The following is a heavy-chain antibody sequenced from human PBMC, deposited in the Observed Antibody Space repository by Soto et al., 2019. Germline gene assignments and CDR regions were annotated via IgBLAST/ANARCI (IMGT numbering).Heavy chain of an antibody. V-gene: IGHV3-30*18. J-gene: IGHJ4*02. CDR3: AKDQDYYDSSGYLSTYYFDY. CDR1: GFTFSSYG. D-gene: IGHD3-22*01. CDR2: ISYDGSNK. Sequence: GGSLRLSCAASGFTFSSYGMHWVRQAPGKGLEWVAVISYDGSNKYYADSVKGRFTISRDNSKNTLYLQMNSLRAEDTAVYYCAKDQDYYDSSGYLSTYYFDYWGQGTLVTVSS.